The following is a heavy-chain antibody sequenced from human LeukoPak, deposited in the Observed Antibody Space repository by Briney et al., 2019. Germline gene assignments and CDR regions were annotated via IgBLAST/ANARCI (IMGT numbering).Heavy chain of an antibody. CDR1: GGTFSSYA. J-gene: IGHJ4*02. Sequence: SVKVSCKASGGTFSSYAISWVRQAPGQGLEWMGGIIPIFGTANYAQKLQGRVTMTTDTSTSTAYMELRSLRSDDTAVYYCARADYYDSSGYYYEGGFDYWGQGTLVTVSS. D-gene: IGHD3-22*01. CDR2: IIPIFGTA. CDR3: ARADYYDSSGYYYEGGFDY. V-gene: IGHV1-69*05.